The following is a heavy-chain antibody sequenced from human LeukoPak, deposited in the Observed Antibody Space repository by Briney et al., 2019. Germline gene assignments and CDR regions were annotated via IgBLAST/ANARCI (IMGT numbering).Heavy chain of an antibody. D-gene: IGHD1-26*01. CDR3: AKDRLVGRGVYFDY. CDR1: GFTFSSYG. V-gene: IGHV3-30*02. Sequence: TGGSLRLSCAASGFTFSSYGMHWVRQAPGKGLEWVAFTRYDGSNKYYADSVKGRFTISRDNSKNTLYLQMNSLRAEDTAVYYCAKDRLVGRGVYFDYWGQGTLVTVSS. J-gene: IGHJ4*02. CDR2: TRYDGSNK.